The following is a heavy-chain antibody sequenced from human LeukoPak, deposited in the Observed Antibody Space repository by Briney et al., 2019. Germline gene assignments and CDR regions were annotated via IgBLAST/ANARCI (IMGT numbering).Heavy chain of an antibody. J-gene: IGHJ4*02. V-gene: IGHV3-30-3*01. D-gene: IGHD6-13*01. CDR2: MSYDGSNK. Sequence: GSLRLSCAASGFTFSNYAMHWVRQAPGKGLEWVAVMSYDGSNKFYADSVKGRFTISRDNSKNTLYLQMNSLRAEDTAVYYCARDLSAAGDHWGQGTLVTVSS. CDR1: GFTFSNYA. CDR3: ARDLSAAGDH.